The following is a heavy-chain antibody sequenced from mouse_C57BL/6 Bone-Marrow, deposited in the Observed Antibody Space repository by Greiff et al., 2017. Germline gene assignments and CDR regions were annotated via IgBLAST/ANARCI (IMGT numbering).Heavy chain of an antibody. CDR3: ARYYYYGSIFDY. J-gene: IGHJ2*01. Sequence: VQLQQPGAELVKPGASVKLSCKASGYTFTSYWMHWVNQRPGQGLEWIGMIHPNSGSTNYNEKFKSKATLTVDKSSSTAYMQLSSLTSEDSAVYYCARYYYYGSIFDYWGQGTTLTVSS. V-gene: IGHV1-64*01. CDR2: IHPNSGST. CDR1: GYTFTSYW. D-gene: IGHD1-1*01.